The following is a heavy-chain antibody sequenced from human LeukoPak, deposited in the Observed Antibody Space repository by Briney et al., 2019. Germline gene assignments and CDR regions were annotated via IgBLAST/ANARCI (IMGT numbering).Heavy chain of an antibody. J-gene: IGHJ4*02. CDR1: GYTFTSYY. D-gene: IGHD2-2*01. V-gene: IGHV1-46*03. Sequence: ASVKVSCKASGYTFTSYYMHWVRQAPGQGLEWMGIINPSGGSTSYAQKFQGRVTMTRDTSTSTVYMEQSSLRSEDTAVYYCARGWYCSSTSCSEPHYWGQGTLVTVSS. CDR3: ARGWYCSSTSCSEPHY. CDR2: INPSGGST.